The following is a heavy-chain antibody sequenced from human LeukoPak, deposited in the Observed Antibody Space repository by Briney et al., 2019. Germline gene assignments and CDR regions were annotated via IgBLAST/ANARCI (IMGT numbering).Heavy chain of an antibody. D-gene: IGHD2-8*01. CDR3: ARDNGF. J-gene: IGHJ4*02. CDR1: GFTFTSYW. Sequence: PGGSLRLSCAASGFTFTSYWMNWVRQAPGKGLEWVANIKEDGSEKYYVDSVKGRFTISRDNAENSVYLQMNSLRAEDTAVYYCARDNGFWGQGTLATVSS. CDR2: IKEDGSEK. V-gene: IGHV3-7*03.